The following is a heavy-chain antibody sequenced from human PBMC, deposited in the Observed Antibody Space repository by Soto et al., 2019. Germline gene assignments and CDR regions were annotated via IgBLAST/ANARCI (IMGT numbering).Heavy chain of an antibody. CDR1: GGSISSGGYY. D-gene: IGHD5-12*01. J-gene: IGHJ6*04. Sequence: SETLSLTCTVSGGSISSGGYYWSWIRQHPGKGLEWIGYIYYSGSTYYNPSLKSRVTISVDTSKNQFSLKLSSVTAADTAVYYCARASRASGYEMYYYYYGMDVWGKGTTVTVSS. V-gene: IGHV4-31*03. CDR3: ARASRASGYEMYYYYYGMDV. CDR2: IYYSGST.